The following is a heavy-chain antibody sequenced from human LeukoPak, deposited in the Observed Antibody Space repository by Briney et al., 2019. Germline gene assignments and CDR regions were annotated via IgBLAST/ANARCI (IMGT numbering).Heavy chain of an antibody. CDR2: ISGGT. J-gene: IGHJ4*02. D-gene: IGHD6-19*01. CDR1: GFTFSTYA. Sequence: GSLRLSCAASGFTFSTYAMNWVRQAPGKGLEWVSAISGGTYSADSVRGRFTISRDNSKNTLYLQMNSLRAEDTAVYYCARDPQWLLPFDYWGQGTLVTVSS. CDR3: ARDPQWLLPFDY. V-gene: IGHV3-23*01.